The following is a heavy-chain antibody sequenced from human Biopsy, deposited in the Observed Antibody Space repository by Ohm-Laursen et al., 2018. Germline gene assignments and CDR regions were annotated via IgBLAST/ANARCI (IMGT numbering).Heavy chain of an antibody. CDR3: VRGVDYYDPYHYYALDV. CDR2: INHSGRT. V-gene: IGHV4-34*01. CDR1: GESFNGYY. Sequence: QTLSLTCAVYGESFNGYYWSWIRQTPGKGLERIGEINHSGRTNYNPSLKSRVTISVDTSKNQFSLKVRSVTAADTAVYYCVRGVDYYDPYHYYALDVWGQGTTVTVSS. J-gene: IGHJ6*02. D-gene: IGHD3-22*01.